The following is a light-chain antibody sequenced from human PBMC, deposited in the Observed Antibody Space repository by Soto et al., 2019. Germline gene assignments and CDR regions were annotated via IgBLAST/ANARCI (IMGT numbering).Light chain of an antibody. CDR2: AAS. CDR3: QQLNSSPHT. Sequence: DIQLTQSPSFLSASVGDRVTITCRASQGISNYLAWFQQRPGKAPKVLIFAASTLQSGVPSRFSGSGSGTEFTLTINSLQPEDFATYYCQQLNSSPHTFGQGTELDIK. V-gene: IGKV1-9*01. J-gene: IGKJ2*01. CDR1: QGISNY.